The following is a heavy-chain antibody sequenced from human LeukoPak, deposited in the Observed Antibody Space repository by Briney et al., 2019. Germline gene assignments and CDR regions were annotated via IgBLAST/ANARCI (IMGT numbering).Heavy chain of an antibody. D-gene: IGHD3-22*01. CDR2: IKSKTDGGTT. CDR3: TSDGGSGYTVPYYFDY. CDR1: GFTFSNAW. J-gene: IGHJ4*02. Sequence: PGGSLRLSCAASGFTFSNAWMSWVRQAPGKGLEGVGRIKSKTDGGTTDYTAPVKARFTISRDDSKHTLYLQMNRLKTDDTAVYYCTSDGGSGYTVPYYFDYWGQGTLVTVSS. V-gene: IGHV3-15*01.